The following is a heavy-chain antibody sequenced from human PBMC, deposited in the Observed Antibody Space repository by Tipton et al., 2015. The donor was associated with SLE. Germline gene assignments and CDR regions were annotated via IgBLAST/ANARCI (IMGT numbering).Heavy chain of an antibody. D-gene: IGHD1-26*01. CDR3: ARDLSRGSFDY. CDR1: GGSISSSY. J-gene: IGHJ4*02. V-gene: IGHV4-59*01. CDR2: IYYSGRT. Sequence: TLSLTCTVSGGSISSSYWSWIRQPPGKGLEWIGYIYYSGRTNYNPSLKSRVTISVDTSKNQFSLKLCSVTAADTAVYYCARDLSRGSFDYWGQGTLVTVSS.